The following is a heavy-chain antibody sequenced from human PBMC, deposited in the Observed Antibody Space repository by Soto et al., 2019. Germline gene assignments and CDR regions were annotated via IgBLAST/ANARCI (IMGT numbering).Heavy chain of an antibody. V-gene: IGHV4-34*01. CDR1: GGSFSGYY. D-gene: IGHD6-19*01. CDR2: INHSGSA. Sequence: SETLSLTCAVHGGSFSGYYWSWVRQSPGKGLEWIGEINHSGSANYNPSLQSRVALSVDASKSQFSLKLTSVTAADTAVYYCARGSGWYIDYYYTMDVWGQGTTVTVSS. CDR3: ARGSGWYIDYYYTMDV. J-gene: IGHJ6*02.